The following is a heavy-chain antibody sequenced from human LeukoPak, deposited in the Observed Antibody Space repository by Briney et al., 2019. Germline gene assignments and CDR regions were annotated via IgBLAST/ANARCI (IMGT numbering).Heavy chain of an antibody. Sequence: SETLSLTCTVSGGSISSSSYYWGWIRQPPGKGLEWIGSIYYSGSTYYNPSLKSRVTISVDTSKNQFSLKLSSVTAADTAVYYCARGYKGPLSSFPFDYWGQGTLVTVSS. V-gene: IGHV4-39*07. CDR1: GGSISSSSYY. CDR3: ARGYKGPLSSFPFDY. CDR2: IYYSGST. J-gene: IGHJ4*02. D-gene: IGHD1-1*01.